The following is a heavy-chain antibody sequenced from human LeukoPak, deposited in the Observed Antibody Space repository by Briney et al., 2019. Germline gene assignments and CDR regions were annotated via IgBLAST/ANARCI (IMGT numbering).Heavy chain of an antibody. V-gene: IGHV4-59*11. Sequence: SETLSLTCIVSGGSISSHYWTWIRQPPGKGLEYIGYIYYSGNTYYNPSLKSRVTISVDRSKNQFSLKLTSVTAEDTAVYYCARINSGWYFDYWGQGTLVTVSS. J-gene: IGHJ4*02. CDR1: GGSISSHY. CDR3: ARINSGWYFDY. CDR2: IYYSGNT. D-gene: IGHD6-19*01.